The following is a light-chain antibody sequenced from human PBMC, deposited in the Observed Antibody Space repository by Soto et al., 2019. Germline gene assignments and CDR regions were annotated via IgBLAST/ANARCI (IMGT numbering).Light chain of an antibody. Sequence: DIQVTQSPYSLSASVGDRVTITCRASQSIDNYLSWYQQIPGKAPKLLIYAASNLQRGVPSRFSGSGSGTEFTLTISNLQPDDFAVYYCQQCFSLPPTFGQGTNVDIK. CDR1: QSIDNY. CDR2: AAS. CDR3: QQCFSLPPT. J-gene: IGKJ1*01. V-gene: IGKV1-39*01.